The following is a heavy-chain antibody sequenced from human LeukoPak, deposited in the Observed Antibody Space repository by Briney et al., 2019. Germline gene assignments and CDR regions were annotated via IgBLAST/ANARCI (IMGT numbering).Heavy chain of an antibody. CDR3: AKEHIHWIRFPVEGGVEAFDI. V-gene: IGHV3-30*02. D-gene: IGHD5-12*01. CDR1: GFTFSSYG. Sequence: PGGSLRLSCAASGFTFSSYGMHWVRQAPGKGLEWVAFIRYDGSNKYYADSVKGRFTISRDNSKNTLYLQMNSLRAEDTAVYYCAKEHIHWIRFPVEGGVEAFDIWGQGTMVTVSS. CDR2: IRYDGSNK. J-gene: IGHJ3*02.